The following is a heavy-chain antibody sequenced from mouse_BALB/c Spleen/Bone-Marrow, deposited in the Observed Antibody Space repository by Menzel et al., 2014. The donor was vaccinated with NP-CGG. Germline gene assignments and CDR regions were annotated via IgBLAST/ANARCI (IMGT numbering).Heavy chain of an antibody. CDR2: IWSGGST. D-gene: IGHD4-1*01. CDR1: GFSFPNYG. CDR3: ARNPVGRNYFDY. V-gene: IGHV2-2*02. J-gene: IGHJ2*01. Sequence: VKLMESGPGLVQPSQSLSIPCTVSGFSFPNYGFHWVRQSPGKGLEWLGVIWSGGSTDYNAAFISRLSISKDNSKSQVFFKMNSLQVNDTAIYYCARNPVGRNYFDYWGQGTTLTVSS.